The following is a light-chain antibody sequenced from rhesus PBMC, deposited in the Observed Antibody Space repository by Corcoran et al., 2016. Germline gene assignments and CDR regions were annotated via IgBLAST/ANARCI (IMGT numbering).Light chain of an antibody. V-gene: IGKV3-31*02. CDR3: QQSSNLCT. J-gene: IGKJ1*01. CDR2: GES. Sequence: VMTQSPATLSLSPGETATISCRTSQSVGSYLAWYQPKPGQAPSLLSSGESRRATGIPDRFSGSGSGTDFPLTISSLESEDVGIYYCQQSSNLCTFGQGTKVEIK. CDR1: QSVGSY.